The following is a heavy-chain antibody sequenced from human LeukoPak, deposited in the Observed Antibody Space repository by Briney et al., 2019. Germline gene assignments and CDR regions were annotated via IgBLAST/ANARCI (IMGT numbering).Heavy chain of an antibody. D-gene: IGHD6-19*01. CDR1: GYTFTSYA. V-gene: IGHV1-3*01. Sequence: GASVKVSCKASGYTFTSYAMHWVRQAPGRRLEWMGWINAGNGNTKYSQKFQGRVTITRDTSASTAYMELSSLRSEDTAVYYCARPPPDSSGWGFDYWGQGTLVTVSS. CDR3: ARPPPDSSGWGFDY. J-gene: IGHJ4*02. CDR2: INAGNGNT.